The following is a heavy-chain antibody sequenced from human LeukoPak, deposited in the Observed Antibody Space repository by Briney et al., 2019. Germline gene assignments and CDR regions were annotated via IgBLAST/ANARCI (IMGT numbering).Heavy chain of an antibody. J-gene: IGHJ3*02. Sequence: AGGSRRLSCAASGFTFSSYWMHWVRQAPGKGLVWVSHIRSDGSTINYADSVKGRFTISRDNAKNALYLQMNSLRVRDTAVYYCARDAAGASDMWGQGTMATVSS. D-gene: IGHD6-13*01. CDR3: ARDAAGASDM. V-gene: IGHV3-74*01. CDR2: IRSDGSTI. CDR1: GFTFSSYW.